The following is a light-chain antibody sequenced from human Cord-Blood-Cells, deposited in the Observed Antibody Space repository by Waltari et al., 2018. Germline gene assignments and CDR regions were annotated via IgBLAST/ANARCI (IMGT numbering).Light chain of an antibody. V-gene: IGKV3-15*01. J-gene: IGKJ2*01. CDR1: QSVSSN. CDR3: QQYNNWPYT. Sequence: IVMTQSPAPPSFSPGEGATLSCRASQSVSSNLAWYQQKPGQAPRLLIYGASTRATGIPARFSGSGSGTEFTLTISSLQSEDFAVYYCQQYNNWPYTFGQGTKLEIK. CDR2: GAS.